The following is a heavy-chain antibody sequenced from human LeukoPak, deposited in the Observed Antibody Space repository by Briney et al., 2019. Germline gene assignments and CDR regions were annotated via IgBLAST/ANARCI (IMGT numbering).Heavy chain of an antibody. Sequence: TGGSLRLSCAASEFTFSSYAMSWVRQAPGKGLEWVSTIIGNGRRTSYADSVKGRFTISRDNSKNTLYLQMNSLRAGDTAVYYCAKGGSDCIWGSYRPFEYWGQGTLVTVSS. CDR2: IIGNGRRT. D-gene: IGHD3-16*02. J-gene: IGHJ4*02. CDR1: EFTFSSYA. CDR3: AKGGSDCIWGSYRPFEY. V-gene: IGHV3-23*01.